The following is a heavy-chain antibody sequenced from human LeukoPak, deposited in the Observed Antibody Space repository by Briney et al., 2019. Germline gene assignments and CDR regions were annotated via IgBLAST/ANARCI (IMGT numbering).Heavy chain of an antibody. V-gene: IGHV3-48*03. CDR1: GFTFSSYE. CDR3: ARDLSYCTITSCSYYYYGMDV. Sequence: PGGSLRLSCSASGFTFSSYEMNWVRQAPGKGLERVSYISSSGGTIYYADSVKGRFTISRDNAKNSLYLQMNSLRAEDTAVYYCARDLSYCTITSCSYYYYGMDVWGRRTTVTVSS. D-gene: IGHD2-2*01. CDR2: ISSSGGTI. J-gene: IGHJ6*02.